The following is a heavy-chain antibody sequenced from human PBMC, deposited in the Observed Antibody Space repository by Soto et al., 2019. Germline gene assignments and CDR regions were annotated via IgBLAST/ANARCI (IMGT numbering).Heavy chain of an antibody. CDR1: GFTFSSYG. CDR2: IWYDGSNK. Sequence: GGSLRLSCAASGFTFSSYGMHWVRQAPGKGLEWVAVIWYDGSNKYYADSVKGRFTISRDNSKNTLYLQMNSLRAEDTAVYYRARETAADYYGMDVWGQGTTVTVSS. V-gene: IGHV3-33*01. J-gene: IGHJ6*02. CDR3: ARETAADYYGMDV. D-gene: IGHD6-13*01.